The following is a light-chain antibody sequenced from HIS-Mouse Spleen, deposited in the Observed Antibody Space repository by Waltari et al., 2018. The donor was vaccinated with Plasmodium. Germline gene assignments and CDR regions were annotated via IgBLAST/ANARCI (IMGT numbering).Light chain of an antibody. Sequence: EIVLTQSPGTLSLSPGERATLSCRASQSVSSSYLAWDQQKPGQAPRLLSYGASSRATGIPDRFSGSGSGTDFTLTISRLEPEDFAVYYCQQYGSSPLTFGGGTKVEIK. CDR2: GAS. CDR1: QSVSSSY. J-gene: IGKJ4*01. V-gene: IGKV3-20*01. CDR3: QQYGSSPLT.